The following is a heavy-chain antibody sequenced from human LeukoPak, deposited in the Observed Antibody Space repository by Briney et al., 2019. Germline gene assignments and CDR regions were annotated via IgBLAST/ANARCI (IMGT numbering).Heavy chain of an antibody. CDR2: IYYTGST. D-gene: IGHD3-22*01. CDR3: ARSQKIANYYDSSGYYYAS. V-gene: IGHV4-59*01. J-gene: IGHJ5*02. CDR1: GGSISSYY. Sequence: SETLSLTCTISGGSISSYYWSWIRQPPGKGLEWIGYIYYTGSTNHNPSLKSRVTISVDTSKNQFSLKLSSVTAADTAAYYCARSQKIANYYDSSGYYYASWGQGTLVTVSS.